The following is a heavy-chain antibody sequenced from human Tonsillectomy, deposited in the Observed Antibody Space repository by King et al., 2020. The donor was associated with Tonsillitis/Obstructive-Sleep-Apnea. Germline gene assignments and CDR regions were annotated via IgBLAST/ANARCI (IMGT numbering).Heavy chain of an antibody. CDR1: GGSFSGHF. CDR2: IDHSGST. V-gene: IGHV4-34*01. CDR3: ARGNPPYYYYGMDV. J-gene: IGHJ6*02. Sequence: VQLQQWGVGLLKPSETLSLTCAVYGGSFSGHFWSWIRQPPGKGLEWVGEIDHSGSTNYNPSLKSRVTMSVDTVKNQVFLKMSSVTAADTAVYYCARGNPPYYYYGMDVWGQGTTVTVSS.